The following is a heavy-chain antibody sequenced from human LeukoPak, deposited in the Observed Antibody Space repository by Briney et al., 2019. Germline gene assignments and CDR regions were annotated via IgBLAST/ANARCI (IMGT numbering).Heavy chain of an antibody. J-gene: IGHJ3*02. V-gene: IGHV4-61*01. D-gene: IGHD3-22*01. CDR1: GVSVSSGSYY. Sequence: SETLSLTCTVSGVSVSSGSYYWSWIRQPPGKGLAWIGYIYYSGSTNYNPSLKSRVTISVDTSKNQFSLKLSSVTAADTAVYYCARSLRNMIVVVSTRDDAFDIWGQGTMVTVSS. CDR3: ARSLRNMIVVVSTRDDAFDI. CDR2: IYYSGST.